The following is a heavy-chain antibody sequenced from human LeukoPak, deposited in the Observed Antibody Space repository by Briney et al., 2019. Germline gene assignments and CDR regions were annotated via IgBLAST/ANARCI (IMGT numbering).Heavy chain of an antibody. V-gene: IGHV3-23*01. CDR1: GFTFSSYA. J-gene: IGHJ4*02. D-gene: IGHD3-3*01. CDR2: ISGSGGST. Sequence: PGGSLRLSCAASGFTFSSYAMAWVRQAPGKGLEWASAISGSGGSTYYADFLKGRFTISRDNSKNTLYLQMNSLRAEDTAVYYCAKGRGAYYDFWSGYYVFDYWGQGTLVTVSS. CDR3: AKGRGAYYDFWSGYYVFDY.